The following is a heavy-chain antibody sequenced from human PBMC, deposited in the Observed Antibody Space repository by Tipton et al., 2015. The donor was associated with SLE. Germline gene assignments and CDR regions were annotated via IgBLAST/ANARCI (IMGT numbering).Heavy chain of an antibody. V-gene: IGHV4-59*01. J-gene: IGHJ5*02. Sequence: TLSLTCTVSGGSISTYYWSWIRQPPGKGLEWIGYIYYSGSTNYNPSLKSRVTISVDTSKNQFSLKLSSVTAADTAVYYCARGGTPAAGYKWFDPWGQGTLVTVPS. D-gene: IGHD6-13*01. CDR1: GGSISTYY. CDR2: IYYSGST. CDR3: ARGGTPAAGYKWFDP.